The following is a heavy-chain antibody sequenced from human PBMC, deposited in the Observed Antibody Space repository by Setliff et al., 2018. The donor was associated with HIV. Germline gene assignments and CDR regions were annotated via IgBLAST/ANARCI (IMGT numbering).Heavy chain of an antibody. CDR3: ARGGLVVATIWDAFDL. CDR1: GGSFGAYY. D-gene: IGHD5-12*01. V-gene: IGHV4-34*01. Sequence: PSETLSLTCAVYGGSFGAYYWTWIRQPPGKGLEWIGEINRSGNTKYNPSLKSRVSISVDTSKTQFSLELSSVTAADTAVYYCARGGLVVATIWDAFDLWGQGTMVTVSS. CDR2: INRSGNT. J-gene: IGHJ3*01.